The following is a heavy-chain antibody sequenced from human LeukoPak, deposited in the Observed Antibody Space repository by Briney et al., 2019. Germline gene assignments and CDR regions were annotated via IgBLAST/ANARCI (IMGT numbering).Heavy chain of an antibody. CDR2: SSYSGST. CDR1: GGSVSSGSYY. J-gene: IGHJ4*02. D-gene: IGHD3-10*01. Sequence: SETLSLTCSVSGGSVSSGSYYWSWIRQPPGKGLEWIGYSSYSGSTSYNPSLKSRVTIAVDTSKNQFSLKLSSVTAADTAVYYCARVPLYGERDYWGQGTLVTVSS. V-gene: IGHV4-61*01. CDR3: ARVPLYGERDY.